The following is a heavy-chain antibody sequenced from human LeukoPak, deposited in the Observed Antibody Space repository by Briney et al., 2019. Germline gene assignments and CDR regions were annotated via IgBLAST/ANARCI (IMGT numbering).Heavy chain of an antibody. J-gene: IGHJ4*02. V-gene: IGHV4-59*01. CDR2: IYYSGST. D-gene: IGHD3-22*01. CDR1: GGSFSGYY. CDR3: ARGGNYYDSSGYWL. Sequence: SETLSLTCAVYGGSFSGYYWSWIRQPPGKGLEWIGYIYYSGSTNYNPSLKSRVTISVDTSKNQFSLKLSSVTAADTAVYYCARGGNYYDSSGYWLWGQGTLVTVSS.